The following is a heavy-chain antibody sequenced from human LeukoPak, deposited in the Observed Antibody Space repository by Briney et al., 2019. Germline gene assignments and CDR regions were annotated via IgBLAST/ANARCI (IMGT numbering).Heavy chain of an antibody. J-gene: IGHJ6*02. CDR2: MNPNSGNT. V-gene: IGHV1-8*01. CDR3: ARVAPDSSGYYYYYYYGMDV. CDR1: GYTFTSYD. Sequence: ASVKVSCKASGYTFTSYDINWVRQATGQGLEWMGWMNPNSGNTGYAQKFQGRVTMTRNTSISTAYMELSSLRSEDTAVYYCARVAPDSSGYYYYYYYGMDVWGQGTTVTVSS. D-gene: IGHD3-22*01.